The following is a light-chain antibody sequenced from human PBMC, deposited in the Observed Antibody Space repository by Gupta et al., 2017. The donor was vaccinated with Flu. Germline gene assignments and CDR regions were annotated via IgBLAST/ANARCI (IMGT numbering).Light chain of an antibody. CDR2: HNS. CDR1: DMGTKS. J-gene: IGLJ1*01. Sequence: SSVLTQPPSVSVAPGQTARSTCGGNDMGTKSVHCYQHKPGQAPVLVVYHNSGRPSGIPERFAGYNAGDTATLTXNXVEAGDXADFYCQVWDSSSDYVFGTGTKVTV. V-gene: IGLV3-21*02. CDR3: QVWDSSSDYV.